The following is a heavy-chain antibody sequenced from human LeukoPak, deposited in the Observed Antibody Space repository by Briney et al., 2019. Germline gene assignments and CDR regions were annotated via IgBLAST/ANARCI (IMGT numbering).Heavy chain of an antibody. CDR3: AESGGYGLIGY. D-gene: IGHD1-26*01. J-gene: IGHJ4*02. CDR1: GGSISSSSYY. Sequence: SETLSLTCTVSGGSISSSSYYWGWIRQPPGKGLEWIGNIYDSGSTYYNASLQSRVTISIDTSKNQFSLRLSSVTAADTAMYYCAESGGYGLIGYWGQGTLVTVSS. CDR2: IYDSGST. V-gene: IGHV4-39*01.